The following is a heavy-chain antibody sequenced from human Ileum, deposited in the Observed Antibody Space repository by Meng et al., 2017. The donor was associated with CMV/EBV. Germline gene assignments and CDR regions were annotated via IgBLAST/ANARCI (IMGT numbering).Heavy chain of an antibody. CDR2: IRYDGSNK. Sequence: GESLKISCAASGFTFSSYGMHWVRQAPGKGLEWVAFIRYDGSNKYYADSVKGRFTISRDNSKNTLYLQMNGLRAEDTAVYYCAKAEGQWLAYFDYWGQGTLVTVSS. D-gene: IGHD6-19*01. J-gene: IGHJ4*02. V-gene: IGHV3-30*02. CDR3: AKAEGQWLAYFDY. CDR1: GFTFSSYG.